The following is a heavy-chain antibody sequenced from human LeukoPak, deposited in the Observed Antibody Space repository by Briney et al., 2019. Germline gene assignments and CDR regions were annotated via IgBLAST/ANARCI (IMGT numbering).Heavy chain of an antibody. CDR1: GFTFSSYA. CDR2: ISGSGGST. Sequence: PGGSLGLSCAASGFTFSSYAMSWVRQAPGKGLEWVSAISGSGGSTYYADSVKGRFTISRDNSKNTLYLQMNSLRAEDTAVYYCAKDGYCSSTSCYWYYYYGMDVWGQGTTVTVSS. CDR3: AKDGYCSSTSCYWYYYYGMDV. D-gene: IGHD2-2*03. J-gene: IGHJ6*02. V-gene: IGHV3-23*01.